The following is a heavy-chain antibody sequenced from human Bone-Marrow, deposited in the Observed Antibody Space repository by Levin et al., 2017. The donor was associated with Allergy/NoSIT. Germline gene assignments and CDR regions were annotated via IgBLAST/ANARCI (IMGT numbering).Heavy chain of an antibody. CDR1: GFNLRTYW. J-gene: IGHJ5*02. CDR2: INGDEITT. D-gene: IGHD7-27*01. CDR3: VRDKWGIDT. V-gene: IGHV3-74*01. Sequence: GGSLRLSCAASGFNLRTYWMHWVRQAPGKGLVWVARINGDEITTSYADSVKGRFTVSRDNARSTLSLQMNSLRSEDTGVYYCVRDKWGIDTWGQGTLVTVSS.